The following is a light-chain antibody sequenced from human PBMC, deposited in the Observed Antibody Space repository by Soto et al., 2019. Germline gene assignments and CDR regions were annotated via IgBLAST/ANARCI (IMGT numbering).Light chain of an antibody. CDR3: QQYNNWPLT. V-gene: IGKV3-15*01. CDR1: RSVSSN. Sequence: EIAMTQSPATLALSAGARATLSCSPSRSVSSNYLGWYQQKPGQAPRLLIYGASTRAGDTPDRFSGGGYGTEFTLTIRSLQSGDFAVYYCQQYNNWPLTFGGGTKVDIK. J-gene: IGKJ4*01. CDR2: GAS.